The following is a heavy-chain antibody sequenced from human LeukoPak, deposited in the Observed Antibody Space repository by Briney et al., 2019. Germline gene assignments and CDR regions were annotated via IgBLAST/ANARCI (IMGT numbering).Heavy chain of an antibody. Sequence: SVKVSCKASGYTFTKYDMNWVRQAPGQGLEWMGWINTNRGDPTYAQGFTGRFVFSVDSSVSTAYLHISSLKAEDTAVYYCAREKGDTMVRGVMDDWGQGTLVTVSS. CDR1: GYTFTKYD. V-gene: IGHV7-4-1*02. J-gene: IGHJ4*02. D-gene: IGHD3-10*01. CDR2: INTNRGDP. CDR3: AREKGDTMVRGVMDD.